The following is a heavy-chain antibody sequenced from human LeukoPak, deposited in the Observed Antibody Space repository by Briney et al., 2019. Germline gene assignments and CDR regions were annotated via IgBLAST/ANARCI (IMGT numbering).Heavy chain of an antibody. V-gene: IGHV1-8*01. J-gene: IGHJ4*02. CDR3: AREGAYSGSPADY. Sequence: ASVKVSCKASGYTFTSYDINWVRQATGQGLEWMGWMNPNSGNTGYAQKFQGRVTMARNTSISTAYMELSSLRSEDTAVYYCAREGAYSGSPADYWGQGTLVTVSS. CDR1: GYTFTSYD. D-gene: IGHD1-26*01. CDR2: MNPNSGNT.